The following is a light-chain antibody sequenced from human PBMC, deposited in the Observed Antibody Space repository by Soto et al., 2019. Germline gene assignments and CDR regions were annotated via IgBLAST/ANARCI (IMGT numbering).Light chain of an antibody. Sequence: TQLIQSPFILTAYVGDRVTTPCRASPGISSYLNWYQQKPGKAPKLLIYAASDLQSGVPSRFSGSGSGTDLTLTVNSLQPEVFATYYCQQGYTSAITFGPGPRL. CDR2: AAS. V-gene: IGKV1-39*01. CDR1: PGISSY. CDR3: QQGYTSAIT. J-gene: IGKJ5*01.